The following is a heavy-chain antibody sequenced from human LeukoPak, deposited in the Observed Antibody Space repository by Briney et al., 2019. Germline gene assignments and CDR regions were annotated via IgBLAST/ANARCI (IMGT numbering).Heavy chain of an antibody. D-gene: IGHD1-26*01. Sequence: GGPLRLSCRASGFTFSIYPLTWVRQAPGKGPEWVSTIGTVGDTYYADSVKGRFTISRDDSSNALYLHMSSLRAEDAAVYYCAKSKIVEGRGYFDLWGRGTLVTVSS. V-gene: IGHV3-23*01. CDR2: IGTVGDT. J-gene: IGHJ2*01. CDR3: AKSKIVEGRGYFDL. CDR1: GFTFSIYP.